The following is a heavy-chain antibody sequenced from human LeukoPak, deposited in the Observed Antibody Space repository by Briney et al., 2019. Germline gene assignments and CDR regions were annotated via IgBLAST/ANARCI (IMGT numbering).Heavy chain of an antibody. CDR1: GGSISSSN. J-gene: IGHJ4*02. Sequence: SSGTLSLTCAVSGGSISSSNWWSWVRQPPGKGLEWVSAISGSGGSTYYADSVKGRFTISRDNSKNTLYLQMNSLRAEDTAVYYCAKDTPFIDYSNYAGEDYWGQGTLVTVSS. CDR2: ISGSGGST. D-gene: IGHD4-11*01. V-gene: IGHV3-23*01. CDR3: AKDTPFIDYSNYAGEDY.